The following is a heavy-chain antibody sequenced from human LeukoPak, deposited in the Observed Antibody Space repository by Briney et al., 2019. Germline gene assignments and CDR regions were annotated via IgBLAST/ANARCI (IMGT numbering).Heavy chain of an antibody. CDR1: GYTLTDLS. CDR3: TTVDCSGGSCSVGYFDY. CDR2: FDPEDGEI. D-gene: IGHD2-15*01. J-gene: IGHJ4*02. V-gene: IGHV1-24*01. Sequence: ASVKVSCKVSGYTLTDLSIHWVRHAPGKGLEWVGGFDPEDGEIIYAQKFQGRVTMTEDTSTDTAYMELSSLRSEDTAVDYCTTVDCSGGSCSVGYFDYWGQGTLVTVSS.